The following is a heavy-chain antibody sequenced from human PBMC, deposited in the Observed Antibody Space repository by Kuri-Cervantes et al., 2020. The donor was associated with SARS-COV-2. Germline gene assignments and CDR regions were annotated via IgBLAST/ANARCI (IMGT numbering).Heavy chain of an antibody. J-gene: IGHJ4*02. D-gene: IGHD3-3*01. Sequence: GESLKISCAASGFTFSSYAMHWVRQAPGKGLEYVSAISSNGGSTYYADSVEGRFTISRDNSKNTLYLQMNSLRAEDTAVYYCARVGDFWSGYYLPHFDYWGQGTLVTVSS. CDR1: GFTFSSYA. V-gene: IGHV3-64*02. CDR2: ISSNGGST. CDR3: ARVGDFWSGYYLPHFDY.